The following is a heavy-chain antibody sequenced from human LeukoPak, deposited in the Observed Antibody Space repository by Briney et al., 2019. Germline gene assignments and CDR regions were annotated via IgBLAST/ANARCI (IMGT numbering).Heavy chain of an antibody. CDR3: AGDILGRNWFDP. D-gene: IGHD3-3*02. CDR1: GGSIISYY. J-gene: IGHJ5*02. CDR2: IYTSGST. Sequence: PSQTLPLTCTVSGGSIISYYWSWIRQPAGKGLEWIGLIYTSGSTNYNPPLKSRVTMSVDTSKNQFSLKLSSLTAADTAAYYCAGDILGRNWFDPWGQGTLVTVSS. V-gene: IGHV4-4*07.